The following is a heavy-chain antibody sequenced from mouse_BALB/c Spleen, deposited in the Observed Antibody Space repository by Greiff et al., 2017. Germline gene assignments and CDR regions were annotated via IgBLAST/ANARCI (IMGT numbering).Heavy chain of an antibody. CDR3: ARGDYLDY. Sequence: EVQRVESGGGLVKPGGSLKLSCAASGFTFSSYAMSWVRQSPEKRLEWVAEISSGGSYTYYPDTVTGRFTISRDNAKNTLYLEMSSLRSEDTAMYYCARGDYLDYWGQGTTLTVAS. J-gene: IGHJ2*01. CDR2: ISSGGSYT. CDR1: GFTFSSYA. V-gene: IGHV5-9-4*01.